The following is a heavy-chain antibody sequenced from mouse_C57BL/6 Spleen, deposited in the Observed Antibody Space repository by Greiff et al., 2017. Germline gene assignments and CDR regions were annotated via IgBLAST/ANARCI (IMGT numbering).Heavy chain of an antibody. Sequence: VQLQQSGTVLARPGASVKMSCKTSGYTFTSYWMHWVKQRPGQGLEWIGAIYPGNSDTSYNQKVKGKAKLTAVTSASTAYMERSSLTNEDSAVYYCTRSGYYGSSSYWYFDVWGTGTTVTVSS. D-gene: IGHD1-1*01. CDR1: GYTFTSYW. CDR2: IYPGNSDT. V-gene: IGHV1-5*01. CDR3: TRSGYYGSSSYWYFDV. J-gene: IGHJ1*03.